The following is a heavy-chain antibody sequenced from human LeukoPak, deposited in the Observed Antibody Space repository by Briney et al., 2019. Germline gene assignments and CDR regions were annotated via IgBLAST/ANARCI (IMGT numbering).Heavy chain of an antibody. Sequence: SQTLSLTCAISGDSFSNNSVTWSWIRQSPSRGLEWMGRTYYRSTWYNDYAVSVRGRITVNPDTSKNQFSLHLNSVTPEDTAVYYCARRLTQYDCFDPWGQGILVTVSS. V-gene: IGHV6-1*01. J-gene: IGHJ5*02. CDR3: ARRLTQYDCFDP. CDR2: TYYRSTWYN. D-gene: IGHD2-2*01. CDR1: GDSFSNNSVT.